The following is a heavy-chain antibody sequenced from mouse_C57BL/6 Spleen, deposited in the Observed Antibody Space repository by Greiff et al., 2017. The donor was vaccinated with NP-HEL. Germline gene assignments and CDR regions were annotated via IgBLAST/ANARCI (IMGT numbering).Heavy chain of an antibody. CDR1: GYAFSSSW. Sequence: QVQLQQSGPELVKPGASVKISCKASGYAFSSSWMNWVKQRPGKGLEWIGRIYPGDGDTNYNGKFKGKATLTADKSSSTAYMQLSSLTSEDSAVYFCAREGLYYDYDGRDYAMDYWGQGTSVTVSS. CDR3: AREGLYYDYDGRDYAMDY. CDR2: IYPGDGDT. V-gene: IGHV1-82*01. J-gene: IGHJ4*01. D-gene: IGHD2-4*01.